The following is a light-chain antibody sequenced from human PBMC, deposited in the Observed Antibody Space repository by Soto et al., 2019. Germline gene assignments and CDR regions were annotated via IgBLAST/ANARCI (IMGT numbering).Light chain of an antibody. CDR1: QTVSSDY. CDR2: GAS. CDR3: QQYGSSPYT. Sequence: DIVLSQSPGTLSLSPGERATRSCRASQTVSSDYLAWYQQQPGQAPRLLMYGASTRATDIPDRFSGSGSGTDFTLTISGLEPEDFAVYYCQQYGSSPYTFGQGTKLETK. J-gene: IGKJ2*01. V-gene: IGKV3-20*01.